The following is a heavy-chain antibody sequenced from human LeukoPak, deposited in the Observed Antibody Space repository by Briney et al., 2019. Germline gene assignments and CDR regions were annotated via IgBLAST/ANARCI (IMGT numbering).Heavy chain of an antibody. D-gene: IGHD2-15*01. J-gene: IGHJ4*02. CDR2: ISYDGSNK. CDR1: GFTFSSYA. Sequence: GGSLRLSCAASGFTFSSYAMHWVRQAPGKGLEWVAVISYDGSNKYYADSVKGRFTISRDNSKNTLYLQMNSLRAEDTAVYYCARDLDGSCYFDYWGQGTLVTVSS. CDR3: ARDLDGSCYFDY. V-gene: IGHV3-30*04.